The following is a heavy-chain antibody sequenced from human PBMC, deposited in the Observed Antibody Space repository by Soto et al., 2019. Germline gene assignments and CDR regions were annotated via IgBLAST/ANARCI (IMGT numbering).Heavy chain of an antibody. V-gene: IGHV3-30*18. Sequence: GGSLRLSCAASGFTFSSYGMHWVRQAPGKGLEWVAVISYDGSNKYYADSVKGRFTISRDNSKNTLYLQMNSLRAEDTAVYYCAKGRGWQQLDPDAFDIWGQGTMVTVSS. J-gene: IGHJ3*02. D-gene: IGHD6-13*01. CDR3: AKGRGWQQLDPDAFDI. CDR1: GFTFSSYG. CDR2: ISYDGSNK.